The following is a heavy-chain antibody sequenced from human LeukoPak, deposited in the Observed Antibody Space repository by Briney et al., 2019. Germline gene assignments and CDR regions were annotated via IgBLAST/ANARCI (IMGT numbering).Heavy chain of an antibody. CDR2: IRYDGSNK. V-gene: IGHV3-30*02. Sequence: GGSLRLSCAASGFTFSSYGMHWVRQAPGKGLEWVAFIRYDGSNKYYADSVKGRFTISRDNSKNTLYLQMNSLRAEDTAVYYCARAYYGSGSYYNVWGLGTLVTVSS. D-gene: IGHD3-10*01. J-gene: IGHJ4*02. CDR3: ARAYYGSGSYYNV. CDR1: GFTFSSYG.